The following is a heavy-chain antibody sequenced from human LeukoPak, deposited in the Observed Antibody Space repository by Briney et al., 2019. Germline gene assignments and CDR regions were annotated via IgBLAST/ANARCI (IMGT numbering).Heavy chain of an antibody. J-gene: IGHJ3*02. CDR3: ARGSRRWLQLPYDAFDI. V-gene: IGHV4-34*01. D-gene: IGHD5-24*01. CDR2: INPSGST. CDR1: GGSFSGYY. Sequence: SETLSLTCAVYGGSFSGYYWSWIRQPPGKGLEWIGEINPSGSTNYNPSLKSRVTISVDTSKNQFSLKLSSVTAADTAVYYCARGSRRWLQLPYDAFDIWGQGTMVTVSS.